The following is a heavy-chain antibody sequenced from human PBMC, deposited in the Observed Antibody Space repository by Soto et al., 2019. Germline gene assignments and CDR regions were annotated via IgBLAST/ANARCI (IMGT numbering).Heavy chain of an antibody. CDR2: IWNDGIRK. V-gene: IGHV3-33*03. J-gene: IGHJ4*02. CDR1: GFTFSRYG. CDR3: ATDDDNGANAFDY. Sequence: GGSLRLSCAASGFTFSRYGRHWVRQAPGKGLEWVALIWNDGIRKVYVDSVKGRFNISTDNTNNTPDPQMNNLRNEDTAVYYCATDDDNGANAFDYWGPGTLVTVSS. D-gene: IGHD2-8*01.